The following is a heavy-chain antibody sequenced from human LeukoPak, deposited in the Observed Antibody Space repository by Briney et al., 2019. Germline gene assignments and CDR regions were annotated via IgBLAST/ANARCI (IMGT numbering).Heavy chain of an antibody. CDR1: GYTFTGYY. J-gene: IGHJ3*02. CDR2: INPNSGGT. V-gene: IGHV1-2*06. Sequence: ASVKVSCKASGYTFTGYYMHWVRQTPGQGLEWMGRINPNSGGTNYAQKFQGRVTMTRDTSISTAYMELSRLRSDDSAVYYCARGRRVGATGRGDFDIWGQGTMVTVSS. CDR3: ARGRRVGATGRGDFDI. D-gene: IGHD1-26*01.